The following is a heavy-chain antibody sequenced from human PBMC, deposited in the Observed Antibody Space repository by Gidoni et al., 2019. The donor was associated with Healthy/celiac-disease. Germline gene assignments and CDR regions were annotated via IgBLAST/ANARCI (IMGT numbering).Heavy chain of an antibody. CDR3: ARGSIAAAGTDPQRNNYYYYGMDV. CDR2: IYYSGST. J-gene: IGHJ6*02. CDR1: GGSISSYY. D-gene: IGHD6-13*01. Sequence: QVQLQESGPGLVKPSETLSLTCTVSGGSISSYYWSWIRQPPGKGLEWIGYIYYSGSTNYNPSLKSRVTISVDTSKNQFSLKLSSVTAADTAVYYCARGSIAAAGTDPQRNNYYYYGMDVWGQGTTVTVSS. V-gene: IGHV4-59*01.